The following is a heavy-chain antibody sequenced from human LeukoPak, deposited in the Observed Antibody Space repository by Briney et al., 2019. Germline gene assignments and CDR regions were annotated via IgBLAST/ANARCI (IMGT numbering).Heavy chain of an antibody. D-gene: IGHD3-22*01. CDR3: ARHSHYYGADYYYYYMDV. Sequence: SEALSLTCTVSGYSISSGYYWGWIRQPPGKGLEWIGSIYHSGRTFYNPSLKSRVTISVDTSKNQFSLKLSSVTAADTAVYYCARHSHYYGADYYYYYMDVWGKGTTVTISS. CDR2: IYHSGRT. V-gene: IGHV4-38-2*02. J-gene: IGHJ6*03. CDR1: GYSISSGYY.